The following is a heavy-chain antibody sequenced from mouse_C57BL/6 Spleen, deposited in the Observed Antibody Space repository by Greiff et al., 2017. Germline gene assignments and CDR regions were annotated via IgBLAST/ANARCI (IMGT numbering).Heavy chain of an antibody. Sequence: EVQLQQSGPELVKPGASVKISCKASGYTFTDYYMNWVKQSHGKSLEWIGDINPNNGGTSYNQKFKGKATLTVDKSSSTAYMELRSLTSEDSAVXYCARRGGYDYAMDYWGQGTSVTVSS. J-gene: IGHJ4*01. V-gene: IGHV1-26*01. CDR1: GYTFTDYY. CDR2: INPNNGGT. D-gene: IGHD2-2*01. CDR3: ARRGGYDYAMDY.